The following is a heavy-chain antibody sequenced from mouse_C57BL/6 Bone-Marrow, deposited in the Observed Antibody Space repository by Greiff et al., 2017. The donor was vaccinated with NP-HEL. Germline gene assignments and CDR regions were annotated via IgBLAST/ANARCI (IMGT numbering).Heavy chain of an antibody. CDR2: IYPGDGDT. Sequence: QVQLQQSGPELVKPGASVKISCKASGYAFSSSWMNWVKQRPGKGLEWIGRIYPGDGDTNYNGKFKGKATLTADKSSSTAYMQRSSLTSEDSAVYFCARHEEGGYPWFAYWGQGTLVTVSA. CDR3: ARHEEGGYPWFAY. J-gene: IGHJ3*01. CDR1: GYAFSSSW. D-gene: IGHD2-2*01. V-gene: IGHV1-82*01.